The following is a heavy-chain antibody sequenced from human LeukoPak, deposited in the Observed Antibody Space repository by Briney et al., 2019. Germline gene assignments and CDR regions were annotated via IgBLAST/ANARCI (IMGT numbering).Heavy chain of an antibody. CDR3: AKSQRTIFGVASLIQH. J-gene: IGHJ1*01. CDR2: IRYDGSNK. D-gene: IGHD3-3*01. Sequence: GGSLRLSCAASGFTFSSYGMHWVRQAPGKGLEWVAFIRYDGSNKYYADSVKGRFTISRDNSKNTLYLQMNSLRAEDTAVYYCAKSQRTIFGVASLIQHWGQGTLVTVSS. CDR1: GFTFSSYG. V-gene: IGHV3-30*02.